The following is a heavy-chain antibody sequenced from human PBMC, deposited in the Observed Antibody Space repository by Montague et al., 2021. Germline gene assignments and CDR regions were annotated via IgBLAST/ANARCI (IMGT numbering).Heavy chain of an antibody. CDR1: GGSIRSYY. CDR2: IYYSGST. J-gene: IGHJ5*02. D-gene: IGHD6-6*01. CDR3: ARALAARWWFDP. V-gene: IGHV4-59*01. Sequence: SETLSLTCTISGGSIRSYYWYWIRQPPGKGLEWIGYIYYSGSTNYNPSLKSRVNISLDTSNYQFSLNLRSVTDADTAVYYCARALAARWWFDPWGQGTLVTVPS.